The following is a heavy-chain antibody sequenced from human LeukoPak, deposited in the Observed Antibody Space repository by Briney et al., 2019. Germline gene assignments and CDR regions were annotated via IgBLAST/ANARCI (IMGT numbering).Heavy chain of an antibody. CDR1: GGSISSSSYY. V-gene: IGHV4-39*01. Sequence: SETLSLTCTVSGGSISSSSYYWGWIRQPPGKGLEWIGSVYYSGSTYYNPSLKSRVTISVDTSKNQFSLKLTSATATDTAVYYCARLVTAATGNCFDPWGQGTLVTVSS. J-gene: IGHJ5*02. CDR2: VYYSGST. D-gene: IGHD1-7*01. CDR3: ARLVTAATGNCFDP.